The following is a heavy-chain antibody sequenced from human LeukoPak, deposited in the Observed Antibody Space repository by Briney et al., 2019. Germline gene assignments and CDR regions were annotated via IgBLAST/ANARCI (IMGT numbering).Heavy chain of an antibody. Sequence: ASVKVSCKASGYMFTGHYMHWVRQAPGQGLEWMGWINPNSGGTNYAQKFQDRVSMTRDTAISTAYMELSRLRSDDTAVYYCARESRGLGPRGQGTLVTVSS. CDR1: GYMFTGHY. J-gene: IGHJ5*02. D-gene: IGHD3-10*01. CDR3: ARESRGLGP. CDR2: INPNSGGT. V-gene: IGHV1-2*02.